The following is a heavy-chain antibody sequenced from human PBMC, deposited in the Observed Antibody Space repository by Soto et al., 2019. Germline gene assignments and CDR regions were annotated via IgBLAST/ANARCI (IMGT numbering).Heavy chain of an antibody. Sequence: LRLSCAASGFTFSSYGMHWVRQAPGKGLEWVAIISYDGSNKYYADSVKGRFTISRDRSKNTLYLQMNSLRAADTAVYYCAKDRLANPPYYYYYYGLDVWGQGTTVTVSS. J-gene: IGHJ6*02. V-gene: IGHV3-30*18. CDR3: AKDRLANPPYYYYYYGLDV. CDR1: GFTFSSYG. CDR2: ISYDGSNK.